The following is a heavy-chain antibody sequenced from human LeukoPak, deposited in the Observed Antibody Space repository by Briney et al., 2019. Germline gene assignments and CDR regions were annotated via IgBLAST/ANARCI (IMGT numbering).Heavy chain of an antibody. CDR3: ASIFWSGYYQFDY. CDR2: IYTSGST. J-gene: IGHJ4*02. CDR1: GGSISSGSYY. Sequence: TLSLTCTVSGGSISSGSYYWSWIRQPAGKGLEWIGRIYTSGSTNYNPSLKSRVTISVDTSKNQFSLKLSSVTAADTAVYYCASIFWSGYYQFDYWGQGTLVTVSS. D-gene: IGHD3-3*01. V-gene: IGHV4-61*02.